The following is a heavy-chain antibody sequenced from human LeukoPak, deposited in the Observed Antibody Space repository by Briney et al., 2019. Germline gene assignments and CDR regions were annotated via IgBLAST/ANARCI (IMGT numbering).Heavy chain of an antibody. CDR3: VRSSSGWYV. J-gene: IGHJ6*02. Sequence: GGSLRLSCAASGFTFSSYSMNWVRQAPGKGLEWVSYISSSSSTIYYADSVKGRFTISRDNAKNSLYLQMNSLRAEDTAAYYCVRSSSGWYVWGQGTTVTVSS. CDR2: ISSSSSTI. V-gene: IGHV3-48*04. CDR1: GFTFSSYS. D-gene: IGHD6-19*01.